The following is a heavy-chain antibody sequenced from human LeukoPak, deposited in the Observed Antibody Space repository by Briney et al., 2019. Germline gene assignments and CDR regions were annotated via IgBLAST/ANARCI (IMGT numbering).Heavy chain of an antibody. CDR1: GYSISSGYY. J-gene: IGHJ4*02. Sequence: SETLSLTCAVSGYSISSGYYWGWIRQPPGKGLEWIGSIYHSGSTYYNPSLKSRVTISVDTSKNQFSLKLSSVTAADTAVYYCARSANIVVVDYWGQGTLVTVSS. D-gene: IGHD3-22*01. V-gene: IGHV4-38-2*01. CDR3: ARSANIVVVDY. CDR2: IYHSGST.